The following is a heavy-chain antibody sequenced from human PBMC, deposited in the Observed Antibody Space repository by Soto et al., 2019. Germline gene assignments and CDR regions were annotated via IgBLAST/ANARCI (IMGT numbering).Heavy chain of an antibody. J-gene: IGHJ3*02. CDR2: ISAYNGNT. V-gene: IGHV1-18*01. CDR1: GYTFTSYG. CDR3: ARDPHHDAFDI. Sequence: GASVKVSCKASGYTFTSYGISWVRKVPGEELEWMGWISAYNGNTNYAQKLQGRVIMTTDTSTITAYMELRSLRSDDTAVYYCARDPHHDAFDIWGQGTMVTVSS.